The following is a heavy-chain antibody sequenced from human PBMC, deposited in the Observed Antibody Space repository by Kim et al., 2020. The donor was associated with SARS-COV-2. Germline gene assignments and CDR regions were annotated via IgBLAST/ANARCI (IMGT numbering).Heavy chain of an antibody. CDR1: GFTFSSYS. J-gene: IGHJ4*02. CDR2: ISSSSSTI. Sequence: GGSLRLSCAASGFTFSSYSMNWVRQAPGKGLEWVSYISSSSSTIYYADSVKGRFTISRDNAKNSLYLQMNSLRDEDTAVYYCARDLDRGSFSYDYVWGSYRYSWEREIDYWGQGTLVTVSS. D-gene: IGHD3-16*02. V-gene: IGHV3-48*02. CDR3: ARDLDRGSFSYDYVWGSYRYSWEREIDY.